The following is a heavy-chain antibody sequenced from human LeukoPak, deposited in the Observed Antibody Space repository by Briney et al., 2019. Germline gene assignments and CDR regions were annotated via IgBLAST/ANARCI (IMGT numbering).Heavy chain of an antibody. Sequence: SETLSLTCTVSGGSISSYYWSWIRQPPGKGLEWIGYIYYSGGTNYNPSLKSRVTISVDTSKNQFSLKLSSVTAADTAVYYCARATVVTRNFDYWGQGTLVTVSS. CDR3: ARATVVTRNFDY. V-gene: IGHV4-59*01. D-gene: IGHD4-23*01. J-gene: IGHJ4*02. CDR1: GGSISSYY. CDR2: IYYSGGT.